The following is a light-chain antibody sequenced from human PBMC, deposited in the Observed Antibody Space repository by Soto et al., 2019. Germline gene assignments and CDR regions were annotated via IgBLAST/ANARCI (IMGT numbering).Light chain of an antibody. CDR1: QSVSNSY. CDR3: QQYGSSPWT. J-gene: IGKJ1*01. CDR2: GAS. V-gene: IGKV3-20*01. Sequence: EIVLTQSPGTLSLSPGERATLSCRASQSVSNSYIAWYQQKPGQAPRLLIYGASSRATDIPDRFSGSGSGTDVTLTISRLEPEDFAGYYCQQYGSSPWTFGQGTKVEIK.